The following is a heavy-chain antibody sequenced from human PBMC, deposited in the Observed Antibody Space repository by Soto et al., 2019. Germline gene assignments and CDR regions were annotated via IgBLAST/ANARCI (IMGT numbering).Heavy chain of an antibody. CDR2: INHSGST. CDR3: AREKDIIVVVTAPDYYYYMDV. Sequence: SETLSLTCAVYGGSFSGYYWSWIRQPPGKGLEWIGEINHSGSTNYNPSLKSRVTISVDTSKNQFSLKLSSVTAADTAVYYCAREKDIIVVVTAPDYYYYMDVWGKGTTVTVSS. CDR1: GGSFSGYY. J-gene: IGHJ6*03. V-gene: IGHV4-34*01. D-gene: IGHD2-15*01.